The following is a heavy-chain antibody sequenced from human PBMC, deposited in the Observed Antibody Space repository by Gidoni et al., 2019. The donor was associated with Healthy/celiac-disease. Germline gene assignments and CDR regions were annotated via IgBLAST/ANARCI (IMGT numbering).Heavy chain of an antibody. Sequence: EVQLVQSGAEVKTPGESLKISCTGSGYSFTSYWIGWVRQMPGKGLEWMGIIYPGDSDTRYSPSFQGQVTISADKSISTAYLQWSSLKASDTAMYYCARPDSSGSKAFDAFDIWGQGTMVTVSS. CDR1: GYSFTSYW. J-gene: IGHJ3*02. D-gene: IGHD3-22*01. CDR2: IYPGDSDT. CDR3: ARPDSSGSKAFDAFDI. V-gene: IGHV5-51*01.